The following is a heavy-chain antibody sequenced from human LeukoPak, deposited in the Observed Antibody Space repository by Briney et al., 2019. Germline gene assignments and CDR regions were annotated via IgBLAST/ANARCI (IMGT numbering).Heavy chain of an antibody. CDR3: ARWAGGRFDP. D-gene: IGHD3-16*01. Sequence: PSETLSLTCAVYGGSFSGYYWSWIRQPPGKGLEWIGYIYYSGSTNYNPSLKSRATISVDTSKNQFSLKLSSVTAADTAVYYCARWAGGRFDPWGQGTLVTVSS. CDR1: GGSFSGYY. J-gene: IGHJ5*02. CDR2: IYYSGST. V-gene: IGHV4-59*01.